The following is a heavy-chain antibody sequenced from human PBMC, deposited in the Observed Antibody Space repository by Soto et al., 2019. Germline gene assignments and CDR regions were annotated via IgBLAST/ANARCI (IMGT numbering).Heavy chain of an antibody. D-gene: IGHD3-10*01. CDR2: IYPADSDT. V-gene: IGHV5-51*01. CDR3: ARTPSGATMLRGPYYYFDL. Sequence: GESLKISCQASGYSFISYWIGWVRQMPGKGLEWMGTIYPADSDTRYSPSFEGQVTISADKSITTAYMQWNSLKASDTAVYYCARTPSGATMLRGPYYYFDLWGRGTLVTVSS. CDR1: GYSFISYW. J-gene: IGHJ2*01.